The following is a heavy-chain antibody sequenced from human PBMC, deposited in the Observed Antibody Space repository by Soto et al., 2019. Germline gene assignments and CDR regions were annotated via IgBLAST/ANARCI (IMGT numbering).Heavy chain of an antibody. CDR2: ISSSSSTI. D-gene: IGHD3-9*01. CDR3: ARGSYDSDY. Sequence: GGSLRLSCAASGFTFSSYSMNWVRQAPGKGLEWVSYISSSSSTIYYADSVKGRFTISRDNAKNSLYLQMNSLRAEDTAVYYCARGSYDSDYWGQGTLVTVSS. J-gene: IGHJ4*02. V-gene: IGHV3-48*01. CDR1: GFTFSSYS.